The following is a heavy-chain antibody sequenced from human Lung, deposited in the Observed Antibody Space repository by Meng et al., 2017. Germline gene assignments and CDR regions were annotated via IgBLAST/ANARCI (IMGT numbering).Heavy chain of an antibody. CDR2: INPNSGDT. CDR1: GYSFTAYY. V-gene: IGHV1-2*06. J-gene: IGHJ4*02. CDR3: VRDENISLGKLFGDY. Sequence: QVQQVTSGAEVKGPGASLRVSCKPSGYSFTAYYIHWVRQAPGQGLEWLGHINPNSGDTLCAQKFQGRVSMTGDTSISTAYVELSSLRSDDTAVYYCVRDENISLGKLFGDYWGQGTMVTVSS. D-gene: IGHD2-21*01.